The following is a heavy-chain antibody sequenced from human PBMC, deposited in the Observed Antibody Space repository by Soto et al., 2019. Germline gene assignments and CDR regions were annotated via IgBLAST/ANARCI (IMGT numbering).Heavy chain of an antibody. D-gene: IGHD3-16*02. CDR2: ISGSGGST. CDR3: AKDGRLGELSHRTYYFDY. CDR1: WFTFSHYS. Sequence: PGGSRKRSWAGPWFTFSHYSMSWVRQAPGKGLEWVSAISGSGGSTYYADSVKGRFTISRDNSKNTLYLQMNSLRAEDTAVYYCAKDGRLGELSHRTYYFDYWGQGTLVTVSS. V-gene: IGHV3-23*01. J-gene: IGHJ4*02.